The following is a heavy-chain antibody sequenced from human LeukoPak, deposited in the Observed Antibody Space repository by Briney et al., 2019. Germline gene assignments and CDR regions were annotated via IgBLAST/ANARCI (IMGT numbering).Heavy chain of an antibody. CDR2: IYYSGST. CDR3: ARDAKYQPSGGYGMDV. V-gene: IGHV4-39*07. Sequence: HSETLSLTCTVSGGSISSSSYYWGWIRQPPGKGLEWIGSIYYSGSTYYNPSLKSRVTISVDTSKNQFSLKLSSVTAADTAVYYCARDAKYQPSGGYGMDVWGQGTTVTVSS. CDR1: GGSISSSSYY. D-gene: IGHD2-2*01. J-gene: IGHJ6*02.